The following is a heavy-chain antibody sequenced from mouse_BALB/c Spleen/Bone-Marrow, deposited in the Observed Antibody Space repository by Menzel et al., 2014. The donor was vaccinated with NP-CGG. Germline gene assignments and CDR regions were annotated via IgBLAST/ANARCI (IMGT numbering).Heavy chain of an antibody. Sequence: EVQVVESGGGLVKPGGSLKLSCAASGVTFSDYYMYWVRQTPEKRLEWVATISDGGTYTYYPDSVRGRFTISRDNAKNNLYLQMSSLKSEDTAMYYCAGTWEAMDYWGQGTSVTVSS. CDR2: ISDGGTYT. J-gene: IGHJ4*01. D-gene: IGHD3-3*01. CDR1: GVTFSDYY. CDR3: AGTWEAMDY. V-gene: IGHV5-4*02.